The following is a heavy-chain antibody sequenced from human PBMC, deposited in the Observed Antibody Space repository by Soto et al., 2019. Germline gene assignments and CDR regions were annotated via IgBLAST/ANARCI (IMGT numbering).Heavy chain of an antibody. CDR3: ARVGGNYDFWIGYFVRPHYYYGMDV. J-gene: IGHJ6*02. V-gene: IGHV4-59*01. Sequence: SETLSLTCTVSGGSISSYYWSWIRQPPGKGLEWIGYIYYSGSTNYNPSLKSRVTISVDTSKNQFSLKLSSVTAADTAVYYCARVGGNYDFWIGYFVRPHYYYGMDVWAQGTTVPVSS. CDR1: GGSISSYY. D-gene: IGHD3-3*01. CDR2: IYYSGST.